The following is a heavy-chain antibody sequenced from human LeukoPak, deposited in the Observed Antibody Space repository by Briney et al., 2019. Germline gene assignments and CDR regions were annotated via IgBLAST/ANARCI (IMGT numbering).Heavy chain of an antibody. CDR3: ARGNWGSDY. CDR2: INHSGST. D-gene: IGHD7-27*01. V-gene: IGHV4-34*01. J-gene: IGHJ4*02. Sequence: SETLSLTCVVYGESFSGYSWSWIRQPPGKGLEWIGEINHSGSTNYNPSLKSRVTISVDTSKNQFSLKLSSVTAADTAVYYCARGNWGSDYWGQGTLVTVSS. CDR1: GESFSGYS.